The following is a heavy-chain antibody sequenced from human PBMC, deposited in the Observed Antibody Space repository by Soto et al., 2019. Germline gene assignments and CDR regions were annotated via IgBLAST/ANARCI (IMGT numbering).Heavy chain of an antibody. J-gene: IGHJ6*02. Sequence: GWSMRLSCAASGFPFSSYDMHWVRQAPGKGLEWVSAIGTAGDPYYPGSVKGRFTISRENAKNSLYLQMNSLRAGDTAAYYCARGGSGEPTSGYGMDVWGQGTTVTVSS. CDR2: IGTAGDP. V-gene: IGHV3-13*05. CDR1: GFPFSSYD. D-gene: IGHD3-16*01. CDR3: ARGGSGEPTSGYGMDV.